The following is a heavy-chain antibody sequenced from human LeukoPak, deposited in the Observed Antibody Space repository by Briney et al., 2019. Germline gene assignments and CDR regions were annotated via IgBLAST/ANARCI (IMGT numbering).Heavy chain of an antibody. CDR3: AGGYSSSKLGGFGC. CDR1: GYSFTSYL. V-gene: IGHV5-51*01. J-gene: IGHJ4*02. Sequence: GEPLKISCKGSGYSFTSYLIAWLRQMPGKGLEWMGIIYPGDCDTRYSPYFQGQSTISADESISTAYLQWSSLKGSDTAVYYCAGGYSSSKLGGFGCWGQGTLVTVS. D-gene: IGHD6-13*01. CDR2: IYPGDCDT.